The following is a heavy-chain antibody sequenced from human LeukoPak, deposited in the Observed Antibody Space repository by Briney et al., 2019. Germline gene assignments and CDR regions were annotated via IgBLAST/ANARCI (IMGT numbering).Heavy chain of an antibody. CDR2: INPNNGDT. J-gene: IGHJ4*02. D-gene: IGHD1-26*01. V-gene: IGHV1-2*02. CDR1: GYTFTGYY. CDR3: ARVGPTQD. Sequence: GPVKVSCKASGYTFTGYYIHWVRQAPGQGLEWVGWINPNNGDTTYTEKFQGRITVTRDTSISTAYLELSRLRTNDTAVYYCARVGPTQDWGQGTLVTVSS.